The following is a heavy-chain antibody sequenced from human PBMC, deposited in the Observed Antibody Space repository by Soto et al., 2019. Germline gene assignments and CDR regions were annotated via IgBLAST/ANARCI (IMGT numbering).Heavy chain of an antibody. CDR2: TYYSGST. V-gene: IGHV4-30-4*01. CDR1: GGSFSSGDYY. J-gene: IGHJ6*02. Sequence: QVQLQESGPGLVKPSQTLSLTCTVSGGSFSSGDYYWTWNRQPPGKGLEWIGYTYYSGSTYSNPSLKSRVTISVDTSKNQFSLKLSSVTAADTAVYYCARAAYYYGMDVWGQGTTVTVSS. CDR3: ARAAYYYGMDV.